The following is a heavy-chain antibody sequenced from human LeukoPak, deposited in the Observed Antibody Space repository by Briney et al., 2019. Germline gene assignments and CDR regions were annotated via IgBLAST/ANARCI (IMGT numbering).Heavy chain of an antibody. CDR3: AREKRYYDILTGYYTPDAFDI. V-gene: IGHV3-33*01. D-gene: IGHD3-9*01. J-gene: IGHJ3*02. CDR2: IWYDGSNK. CDR1: GFTFSSYG. Sequence: GGSLRLSCAASGFTFSSYGMHWVRQAPGKGLEWVAVIWYDGSNKYYADSVKGRFTISRDNSKNTLYLQMNGLRAGDTAVYYCAREKRYYDILTGYYTPDAFDIWGQGTMVTVSS.